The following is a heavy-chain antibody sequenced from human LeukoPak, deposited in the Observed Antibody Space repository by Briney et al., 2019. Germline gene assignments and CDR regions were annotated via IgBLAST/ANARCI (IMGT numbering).Heavy chain of an antibody. Sequence: PSETLSLTCTVSGDSISSGTYYWSWIRQPPGKGLEWIGYIYHSGSTYYNPSLKSRVTISVDRSKNQFSLKLSSVTAADTAVYYCAREHNTYYYDSSGGAYWGQGTLVTVS. CDR1: GDSISSGTYY. D-gene: IGHD3-22*01. CDR3: AREHNTYYYDSSGGAY. V-gene: IGHV4-30-2*01. J-gene: IGHJ4*02. CDR2: IYHSGST.